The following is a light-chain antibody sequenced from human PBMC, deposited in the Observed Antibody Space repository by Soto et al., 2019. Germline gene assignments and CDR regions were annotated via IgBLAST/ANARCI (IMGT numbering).Light chain of an antibody. Sequence: QSALTQPASVSGSPGQSITISCTGTSSDIGGYNYVSWYQQHPGKAPRLMIYDVANRPSGVSNRFSASKSGNTASLTISGLQAEDEADYYCSSYKSSIGLRVFGTGTKLTVL. CDR2: DVA. V-gene: IGLV2-14*03. CDR3: SSYKSSIGLRV. CDR1: SSDIGGYNY. J-gene: IGLJ1*01.